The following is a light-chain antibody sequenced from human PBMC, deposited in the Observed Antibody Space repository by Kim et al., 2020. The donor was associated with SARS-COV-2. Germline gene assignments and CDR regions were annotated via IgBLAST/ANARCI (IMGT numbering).Light chain of an antibody. J-gene: IGLJ3*02. CDR2: GKN. CDR1: SLRSYY. Sequence: AWGQTVRITCQGDSLRSYYASWYQQKPGQAPVLVFYGKNNRPSGIPDRFSGSYSGNTASLTITAAQAEDEADYYCNSRESSANHWMFGGGTQLTVL. V-gene: IGLV3-19*01. CDR3: NSRESSANHWM.